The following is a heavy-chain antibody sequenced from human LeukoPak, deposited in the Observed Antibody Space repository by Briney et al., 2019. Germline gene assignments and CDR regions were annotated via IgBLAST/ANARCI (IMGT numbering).Heavy chain of an antibody. V-gene: IGHV1-58*02. CDR2: IVVGSGNT. CDR3: ARVGLTEYSSSPDNWFDP. J-gene: IGHJ5*02. CDR1: GFTFTSSA. Sequence: GASVKVSCKASGFTFTSSAMQWVRQARGQRLEWIGWIVVGSGNTNYAQKFQERVTITRDMSTSTAYMELSSLRSEDTAVYYCARVGLTEYSSSPDNWFDPWGQGTLVTVSS. D-gene: IGHD6-6*01.